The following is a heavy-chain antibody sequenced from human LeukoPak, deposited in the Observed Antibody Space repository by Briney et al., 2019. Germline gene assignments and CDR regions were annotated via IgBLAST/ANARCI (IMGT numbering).Heavy chain of an antibody. D-gene: IGHD3-9*01. Sequence: ASVKVSCKASGGTFSSYAISWVRQAPGQGLEWMGRINPNSGGTNYAQKFQGRVTMTRDTSISTAYMELSRLRSDDTAVYYCARDYDILTGYLELDYWGQGTLVTVSS. J-gene: IGHJ4*02. V-gene: IGHV1-2*06. CDR3: ARDYDILTGYLELDY. CDR2: INPNSGGT. CDR1: GGTFSSYA.